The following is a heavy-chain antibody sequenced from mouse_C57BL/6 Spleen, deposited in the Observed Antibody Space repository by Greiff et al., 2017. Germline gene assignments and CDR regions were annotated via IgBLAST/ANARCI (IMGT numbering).Heavy chain of an antibody. CDR1: GYTFTSYW. V-gene: IGHV1-64*01. CDR2: IHPNSGST. Sequence: QVQLQQPGAELVKPGASVKLSCKASGYTFTSYWMHWVKQRPGQGLEWIGMIHPNSGSTNYNEKFKSKATLTVDKSSSTAYMQLRSLTSEDSAVYYCARSGNYDYDWCAYWGQGTLVTVSA. CDR3: ARSGNYDYDWCAY. J-gene: IGHJ3*01. D-gene: IGHD2-4*01.